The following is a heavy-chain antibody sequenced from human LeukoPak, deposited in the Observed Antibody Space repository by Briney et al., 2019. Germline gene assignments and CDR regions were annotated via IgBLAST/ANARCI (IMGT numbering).Heavy chain of an antibody. CDR3: ASGVAAADYNWFDP. Sequence: KASETLSLTCAVCGGSFSGYYWSWIRQPPGKGLEWIGEINHSGSTNYNPSLKSRVTISVDTSKNQFSLKLSSVTAADTAVYYCASGVAAADYNWFDPWAREPWSPSPQ. CDR1: GGSFSGYY. CDR2: INHSGST. V-gene: IGHV4-34*01. D-gene: IGHD6-13*01. J-gene: IGHJ5*02.